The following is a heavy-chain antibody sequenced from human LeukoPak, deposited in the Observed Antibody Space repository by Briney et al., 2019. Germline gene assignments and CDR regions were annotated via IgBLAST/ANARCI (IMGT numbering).Heavy chain of an antibody. J-gene: IGHJ4*02. CDR1: GYTFTHQW. CDR2: IYPRDSDT. Sequence: GESLKISCKASGYTFTHQWIGWVRQKSGSGLEWMGIIYPRDSDTRYSPSFQGHVTISADTSINTAYLEWSRLKASDTGMYYCARHSDVIGAIWGQGTLVTVSS. CDR3: ARHSDVIGAI. D-gene: IGHD3-10*01. V-gene: IGHV5-51*01.